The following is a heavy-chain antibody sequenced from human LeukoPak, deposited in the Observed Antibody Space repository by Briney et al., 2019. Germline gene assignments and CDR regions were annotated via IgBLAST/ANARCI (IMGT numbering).Heavy chain of an antibody. CDR1: GFTFSSYS. CDR2: ISSSSSYI. V-gene: IGHV3-21*01. Sequence: GGSLRLSCAASGFTFSSYSMNWVRQAPGKGLEWASSISSSSSYIYYADSVKGRFTISRDNAKNSLYLQMNSLRAEDTAVYYCAREGRPPPSFDYWGQGTLVTVSS. J-gene: IGHJ4*02. D-gene: IGHD2-15*01. CDR3: AREGRPPPSFDY.